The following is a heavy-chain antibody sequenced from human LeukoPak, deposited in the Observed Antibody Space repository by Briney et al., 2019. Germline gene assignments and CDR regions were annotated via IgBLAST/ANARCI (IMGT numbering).Heavy chain of an antibody. CDR3: AKDLEDEYNWNRNDAFDI. CDR1: GCTFSSYG. V-gene: IGHV3-30*02. CDR2: IRYDGSNK. Sequence: PGGSLRLSCAASGCTFSSYGMHWVRQAPGKGLEWVAFIRYDGSNKYYADSVKGRFTISRDNSKNTLYLQMNSLRAEDTAVYYCAKDLEDEYNWNRNDAFDIWGQGTMVTVSS. D-gene: IGHD1-1*01. J-gene: IGHJ3*02.